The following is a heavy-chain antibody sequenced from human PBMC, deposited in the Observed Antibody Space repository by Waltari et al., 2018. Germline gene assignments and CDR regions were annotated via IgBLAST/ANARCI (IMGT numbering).Heavy chain of an antibody. J-gene: IGHJ4*02. D-gene: IGHD3-22*01. CDR2: FDPEDGET. CDR3: ATYSYYYDSSGYVYFDY. CDR1: GYTLTELS. V-gene: IGHV1-24*01. Sequence: QVQLVQSGAEVKKPGASVKVSCKVSGYTLTELSMHWVRQAPGKGLEWMGGFDPEDGETIYAPKFQGRVTMTEDTSTDTAYMELSSLRSEDTAVYYCATYSYYYDSSGYVYFDYWGQGTLVTVSS.